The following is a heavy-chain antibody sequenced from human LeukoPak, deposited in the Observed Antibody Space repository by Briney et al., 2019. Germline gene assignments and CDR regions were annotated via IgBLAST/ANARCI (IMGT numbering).Heavy chain of an antibody. J-gene: IGHJ4*02. V-gene: IGHV4-59*01. Sequence: SETLSLTCTVSGGSISGYFWSWIRQPPGKGLEWIGYIYQSGNTDYNPSLKSRVTISVDTSKNQFSLKLSSVTAADTAIYYCARVGEKHYGSGSYTLDYWGQGTLVTVAS. D-gene: IGHD3-10*01. CDR3: ARVGEKHYGSGSYTLDY. CDR1: GGSISGYF. CDR2: IYQSGNT.